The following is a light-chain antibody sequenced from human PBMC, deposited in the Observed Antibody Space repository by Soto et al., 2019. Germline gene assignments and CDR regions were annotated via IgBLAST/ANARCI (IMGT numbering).Light chain of an antibody. Sequence: IQLTQSPSSVSASVVDSVTITCRASQGISSFLAWYQQKPGKAPKLLIYAASTLQSGVPSRFSGSGSGTDFTLTISSLQPEDFATYFCQQLNSYPITFGQGTRLEIK. J-gene: IGKJ5*01. V-gene: IGKV1-9*01. CDR1: QGISSF. CDR3: QQLNSYPIT. CDR2: AAS.